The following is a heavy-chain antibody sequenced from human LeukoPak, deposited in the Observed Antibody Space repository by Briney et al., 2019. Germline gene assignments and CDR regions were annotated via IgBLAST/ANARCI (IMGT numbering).Heavy chain of an antibody. Sequence: ASVKVSCKASGYTFTGYYMHWVRQAPGQGLEWMGWINPNSGGTNYAQKFQGRVTMTTDTSTSTAYMELRSLRSDDTAVYYCARLRGYCSSTSCYNPNFDYWGQGTLVTVSS. D-gene: IGHD2-2*02. CDR2: INPNSGGT. CDR3: ARLRGYCSSTSCYNPNFDY. J-gene: IGHJ4*02. CDR1: GYTFTGYY. V-gene: IGHV1-2*02.